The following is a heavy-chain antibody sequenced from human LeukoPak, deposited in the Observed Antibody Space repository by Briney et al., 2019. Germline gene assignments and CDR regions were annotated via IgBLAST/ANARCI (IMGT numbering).Heavy chain of an antibody. J-gene: IGHJ5*02. Sequence: GGSLRLSCAASGFTFSSYAMSWVRQAPGKGLEWVSAISGSGGSTYYADSVKGRFTISRDNSKNTLYLQINSLRAKGTAVYYCARDLRWLVRGWFDPWGQGTLVTVSS. V-gene: IGHV3-23*01. D-gene: IGHD6-19*01. CDR3: ARDLRWLVRGWFDP. CDR1: GFTFSSYA. CDR2: ISGSGGST.